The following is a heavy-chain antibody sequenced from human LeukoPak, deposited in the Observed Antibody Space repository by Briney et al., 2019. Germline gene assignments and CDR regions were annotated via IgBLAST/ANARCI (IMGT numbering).Heavy chain of an antibody. CDR2: IYYSGST. J-gene: IGHJ3*02. CDR3: ARGCGGDCYGAFDI. Sequence: SETLSLTCTVSGGSISSYYWSWIRQPPGKGLEWIGYIYYSGSTNYNPSLKSRVTISVDTSKNQFSLKLSSVTAADTAVYYCARGCGGDCYGAFDIWGQGTMVTVSS. V-gene: IGHV4-59*01. CDR1: GGSISSYY. D-gene: IGHD2-21*02.